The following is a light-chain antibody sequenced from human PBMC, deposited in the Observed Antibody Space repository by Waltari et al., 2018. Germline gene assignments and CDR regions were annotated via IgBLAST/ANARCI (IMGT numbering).Light chain of an antibody. CDR2: GTS. CDR1: QSIRTS. CDR3: QQYDNWPPWT. J-gene: IGKJ1*01. Sequence: EIVMTQSPATLSVAVGERATLTCRASQSIRTSLAWYQQTPGQPPRLHLYGTSTRATGIPARFSGSGSGTEFTLTISSLQSEDFAVYYCQQYDNWPPWTFGPGTRVEVK. V-gene: IGKV3-15*01.